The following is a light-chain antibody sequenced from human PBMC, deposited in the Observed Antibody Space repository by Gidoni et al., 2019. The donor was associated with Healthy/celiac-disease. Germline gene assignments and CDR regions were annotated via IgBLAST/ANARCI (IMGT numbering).Light chain of an antibody. V-gene: IGKV3-20*01. CDR1: QSVSSSY. CDR3: QQYGSSPLT. CDR2: GAS. Sequence: SQSVSSSYLAWYQQKPGQAPRLLIYGASSRATGIPDRFSGSGSGTDFTLTISRLEPEDFAVYYCQQYGSSPLTFXXXTKVEI. J-gene: IGKJ4*01.